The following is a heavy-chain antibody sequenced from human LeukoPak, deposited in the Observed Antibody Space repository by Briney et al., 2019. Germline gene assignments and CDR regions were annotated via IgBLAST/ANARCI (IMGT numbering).Heavy chain of an antibody. J-gene: IGHJ4*02. D-gene: IGHD2-15*01. Sequence: PSETLSLTCTVSGYSISSGYYWGWIRQPPGKGLEWIGSIYHSGSTYYNPSLKSRGTISVDMSRNQFSLKLSSVTAADMAVYYCARAYSGSSGVFEFWGQGTLVTVSS. CDR3: ARAYSGSSGVFEF. CDR2: IYHSGST. CDR1: GYSISSGYY. V-gene: IGHV4-38-2*02.